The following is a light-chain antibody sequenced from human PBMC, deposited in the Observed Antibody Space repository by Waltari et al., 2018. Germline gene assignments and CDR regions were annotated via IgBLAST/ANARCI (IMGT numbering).Light chain of an antibody. Sequence: NFMLTQPHSVSESPGKTVVISCTRSSGSIASDYVQWDQHRPGSSPTIGIYEDNERPSGVPDRFYGSIDSSSNSASLTISGLTTEDEADYHCQSYDSNTQNWVFGGGTKLTVL. CDR1: SGSIASDY. V-gene: IGLV6-57*01. CDR3: QSYDSNTQNWV. J-gene: IGLJ3*02. CDR2: EDN.